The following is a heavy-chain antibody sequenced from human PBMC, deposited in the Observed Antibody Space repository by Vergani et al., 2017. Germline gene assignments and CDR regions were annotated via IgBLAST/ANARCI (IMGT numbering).Heavy chain of an antibody. J-gene: IGHJ4*02. CDR1: GGSISSSSYY. V-gene: IGHV4-39*01. Sequence: QLQLQESGPGLVKPSETLSLTCTVSGGSISSSSYYWGWIRQPPGKGLEWIGSIYYSGSTYYNPSLKSRVTISVDTSKNQFSLKLSSVTAADTAVYYCARGGYFDAFDYWGQGTLVTVSS. D-gene: IGHD2/OR15-2a*01. CDR2: IYYSGST. CDR3: ARGGYFDAFDY.